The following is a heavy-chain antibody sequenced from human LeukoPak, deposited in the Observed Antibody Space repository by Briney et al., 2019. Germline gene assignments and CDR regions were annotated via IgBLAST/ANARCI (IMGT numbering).Heavy chain of an antibody. CDR2: ISYDGSNK. V-gene: IGHV3-30-3*01. CDR3: ARDGGYSYGTAIDY. Sequence: GRSLRLSCAASGFTFSSYAMHWVRQAPGKGLEWVAVISYDGSNKYYANSVKGRFTISRDNAKNSLYLQMNSLRAEDTAVYYCARDGGYSYGTAIDYWGQGTLVTVSS. J-gene: IGHJ4*02. D-gene: IGHD5-18*01. CDR1: GFTFSSYA.